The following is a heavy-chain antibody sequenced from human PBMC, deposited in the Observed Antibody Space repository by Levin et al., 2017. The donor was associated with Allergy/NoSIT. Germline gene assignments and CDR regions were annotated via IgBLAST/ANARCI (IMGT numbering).Heavy chain of an antibody. Sequence: SQTLSLTCTVSGGSISSSSYYWGWIRQPPGKGLEWIGSIYYSGSTYYNPSLKSRVTISVDTSKNQFSLKLSSVTAADTAVYYCARSRITMIVVVPEYFDLWGRGTLVTVSS. CDR3: ARSRITMIVVVPEYFDL. J-gene: IGHJ2*01. V-gene: IGHV4-39*07. CDR1: GGSISSSSYY. CDR2: IYYSGST. D-gene: IGHD3-22*01.